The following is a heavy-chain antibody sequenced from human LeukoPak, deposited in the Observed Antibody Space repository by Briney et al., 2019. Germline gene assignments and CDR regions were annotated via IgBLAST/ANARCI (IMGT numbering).Heavy chain of an antibody. J-gene: IGHJ4*02. V-gene: IGHV3-21*01. CDR3: ARTGETRGTLDY. D-gene: IGHD7-27*01. Sequence: GGSLRLSCAASGFTVSSNYMSWVRQAPGKGLEWVSSISSTSNYVYYVDSMKGRFTISRDNAKNSLYLQMNSRRVDDTAVYYCARTGETRGTLDYWGQGILVTVSS. CDR1: GFTVSSNY. CDR2: ISSTSNYV.